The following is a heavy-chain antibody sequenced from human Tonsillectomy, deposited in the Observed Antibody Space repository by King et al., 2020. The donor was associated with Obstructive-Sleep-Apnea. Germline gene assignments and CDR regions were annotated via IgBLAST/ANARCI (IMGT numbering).Heavy chain of an antibody. CDR2: INPNSGGT. Sequence: QLVQSGAQVKKHGASVKLSCKTSGDTLTGYYLHWVRQAPAQGLEWMGWINPNSGGTYFEQKFQGRVTMTRDTPISTAYMELSRLRTDDTAVYFRARLKWHNSAPCPTHFYHFGMDVWGQGTTVTVSS. D-gene: IGHD1-20*01. CDR1: GDTLTGYY. J-gene: IGHJ6*02. V-gene: IGHV1-2*02. CDR3: ARLKWHNSAPCPTHFYHFGMDV.